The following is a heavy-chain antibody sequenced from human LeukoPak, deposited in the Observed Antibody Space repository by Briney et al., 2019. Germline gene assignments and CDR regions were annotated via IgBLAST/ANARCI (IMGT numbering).Heavy chain of an antibody. Sequence: ASVKVSCKASGYTFTSYDINWVRQATGQGLEWMGWMNPNSGNTGYAQKFQGRVTMTRNTSISTAYMELSSLRSEDTAVYYCARRIENYGDFDYWGQGTLVTVSS. D-gene: IGHD4-17*01. CDR2: MNPNSGNT. J-gene: IGHJ4*02. CDR3: ARRIENYGDFDY. CDR1: GYTFTSYD. V-gene: IGHV1-8*01.